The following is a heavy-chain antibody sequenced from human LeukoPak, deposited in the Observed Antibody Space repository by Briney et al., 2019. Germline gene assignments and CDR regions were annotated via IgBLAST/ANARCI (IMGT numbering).Heavy chain of an antibody. V-gene: IGHV1-69*05. CDR3: ASAGYYYGSGSYYNGPFDY. J-gene: IGHJ4*02. CDR1: GGTFSSYA. Sequence: GSSVKVSCKASGGTFSSYAISWVRQAPGQGLEWMGRIIPIFGPANYAQKFQGRVTITTDESTSTAYMELSSLRSEDTAVYYCASAGYYYGSGSYYNGPFDYWGQGTLVTVSS. D-gene: IGHD3-10*01. CDR2: IIPIFGPA.